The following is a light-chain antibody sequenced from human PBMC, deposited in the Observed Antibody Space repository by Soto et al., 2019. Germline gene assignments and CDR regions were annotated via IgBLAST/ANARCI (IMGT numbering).Light chain of an antibody. CDR2: DAS. Sequence: IVLTQSPGTLSLSPGERATLFCRASQSVTSSFLAWYQQKPGQAPRLLIYDASTRATGIPDKFSGSGSGTYFTLTISILEPEDFAVYYCQQYDTSPRTFGQGTKVEIK. V-gene: IGKV3-20*01. CDR3: QQYDTSPRT. J-gene: IGKJ1*01. CDR1: QSVTSSF.